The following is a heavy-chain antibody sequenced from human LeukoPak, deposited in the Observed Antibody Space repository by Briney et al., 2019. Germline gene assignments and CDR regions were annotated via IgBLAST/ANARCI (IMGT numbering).Heavy chain of an antibody. CDR2: ISGSSRYI. J-gene: IGHJ4*02. CDR1: GFTFSSYT. CDR3: ARELVDTSGHYYLDY. Sequence: GGSLRLSCAASGFTFSSYTMNWVRQAPGKGQEWVSSISGSSRYIYYADSVKGRFTISRDYSLFLQMNSLRAEDTAVYYCARELVDTSGHYYLDYWGQGTLVTVSS. D-gene: IGHD3-22*01. V-gene: IGHV3-21*01.